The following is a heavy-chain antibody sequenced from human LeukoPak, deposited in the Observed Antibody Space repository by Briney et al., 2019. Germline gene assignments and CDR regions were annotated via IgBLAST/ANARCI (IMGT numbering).Heavy chain of an antibody. V-gene: IGHV1-2*02. CDR3: AKGSLRYLTPDDAFDI. Sequence: ASVKVSCKASGYTFTGYYMHWVRQAPGQGLEWMGWINPNSGGTNYAQKFQGRVTMTRDTSISTAYMELSRLRSDDTAVYYCAKGSLRYLTPDDAFDIWGQGTMVTVSS. CDR2: INPNSGGT. J-gene: IGHJ3*02. CDR1: GYTFTGYY. D-gene: IGHD3-9*01.